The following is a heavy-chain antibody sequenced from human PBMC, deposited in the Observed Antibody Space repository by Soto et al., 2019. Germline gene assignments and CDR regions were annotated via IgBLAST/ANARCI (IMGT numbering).Heavy chain of an antibody. V-gene: IGHV1-24*01. D-gene: IGHD4-17*01. CDR1: GYTLTELS. J-gene: IGHJ4*02. CDR3: ATDRHYEYYFDY. Sequence: ASVKVSCKVSGYTLTELSMHWVRQAPGKGLEWMGGFDPEDGETIYAQKFQGRVTMTEDTSTDTAYKELSSLRSEDTAVYYCATDRHYEYYFDYWGQGTLVTVSS. CDR2: FDPEDGET.